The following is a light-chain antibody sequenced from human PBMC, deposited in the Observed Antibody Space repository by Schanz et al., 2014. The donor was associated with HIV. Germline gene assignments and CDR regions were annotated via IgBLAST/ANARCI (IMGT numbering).Light chain of an antibody. CDR1: SSDAGGYNY. V-gene: IGLV2-11*01. J-gene: IGLJ2*01. CDR2: EVS. Sequence: QSVLTQPRSVSGSPGQSVTISCTGTSSDAGGYNYVSWYQQHPGKAPKLMIYEVSKRPSGVSNRFSGSKSGNSASLTISGLQADDEAHYYCNSYTSTATVIFGVGTKVTVL. CDR3: NSYTSTATVI.